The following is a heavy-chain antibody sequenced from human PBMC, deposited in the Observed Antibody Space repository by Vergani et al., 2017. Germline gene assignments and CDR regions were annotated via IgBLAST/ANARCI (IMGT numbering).Heavy chain of an antibody. CDR1: GFTFSSYA. J-gene: IGHJ2*01. V-gene: IGHV3-23*01. D-gene: IGHD6-13*01. CDR3: AKGGGSGIAFYWYFDL. CDR2: ISGSGGST. Sequence: EVQLLESGGGLVQPGGSLSLSCAASGFTFSSYAMSWVRQAPGKGLEWVSAISGSGGSTYYADSVKGRFTISRDNSKNTLYLQMNSLRAEDTAVYYCAKGGGSGIAFYWYFDLWGRGTLVTVSS.